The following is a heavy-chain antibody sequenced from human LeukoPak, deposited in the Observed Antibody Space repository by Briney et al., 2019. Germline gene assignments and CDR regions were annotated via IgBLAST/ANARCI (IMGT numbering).Heavy chain of an antibody. D-gene: IGHD1-26*01. CDR2: IYTSGDT. V-gene: IGHV3-66*01. J-gene: IGHJ4*02. CDR1: GVTVSGSY. CDR3: VRVRYSGSWFPVPNFDC. Sequence: PGGSLRLSCAASGVTVSGSYMSWVRQAPGKGLEGVSVIYTSGDTYYADSVKGRFTISRDSSKNTLYLQINTLRTEDTAVYYCVRVRYSGSWFPVPNFDCWGQGTLVTVSS.